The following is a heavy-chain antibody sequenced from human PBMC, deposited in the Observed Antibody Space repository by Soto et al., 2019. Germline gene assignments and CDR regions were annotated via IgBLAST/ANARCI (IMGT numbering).Heavy chain of an antibody. CDR3: AKDPVVTPSWFDP. J-gene: IGHJ5*02. Sequence: PAGSLNLSCAASGFIFSNYDMSWVRQAPGKGLEWVSGISGRGGSTYYADSVKGRFTISRDNYKNTLYLQMNSLRAEDTAVYYCAKDPVVTPSWFDPWGQGTLVTVSS. CDR1: GFIFSNYD. V-gene: IGHV3-23*01. D-gene: IGHD2-21*02. CDR2: ISGRGGST.